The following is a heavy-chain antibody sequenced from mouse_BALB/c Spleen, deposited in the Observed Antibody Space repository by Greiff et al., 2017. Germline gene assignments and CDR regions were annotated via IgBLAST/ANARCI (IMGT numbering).Heavy chain of an antibody. J-gene: IGHJ4*01. CDR2: ISSGGSYT. Sequence: EVHLAESGGDLVKPGGSLKLSCAASGFTFSSYGMSWVRQTPDKRLEWVATISSGGSYTYYPDSVKGRFTISRDNAKNTLYLQMSSLKSEDTAMYYCARINSYAMDYWGQGTSVTVSS. CDR3: ARINSYAMDY. CDR1: GFTFSSYG. D-gene: IGHD4-1*02. V-gene: IGHV5-6*01.